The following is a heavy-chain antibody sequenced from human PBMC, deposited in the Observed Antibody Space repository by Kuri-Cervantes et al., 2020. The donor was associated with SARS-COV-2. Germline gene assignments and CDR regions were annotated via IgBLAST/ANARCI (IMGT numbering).Heavy chain of an antibody. Sequence: GGSLRLSCAASGFTFSSYAMHWVRQAPGKGLEWVAVISYDGSNKYYADSVKGRFTISRDNSKNTLYLQMNSLGAEDTAVYYCARPQGYCSGGSCPDAFDIWGQGTMVTVSS. V-gene: IGHV3-30-3*01. CDR1: GFTFSSYA. J-gene: IGHJ3*02. CDR3: ARPQGYCSGGSCPDAFDI. CDR2: ISYDGSNK. D-gene: IGHD2-15*01.